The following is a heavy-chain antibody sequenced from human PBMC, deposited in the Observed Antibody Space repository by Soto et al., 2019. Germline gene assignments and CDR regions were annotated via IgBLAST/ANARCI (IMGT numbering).Heavy chain of an antibody. CDR2: ISYSGTT. V-gene: IGHV4-61*01. J-gene: IGHJ4*02. CDR3: ARGATVTQYDY. CDR1: GVSVSSGSFY. Sequence: QVQLQESGPGLVKPSETLSLTYTVSGVSVSSGSFYWAWIRQPPGKGLEWIGFISYSGTTNNNPSLKSRVTISVDTSRSQISLMVRSLTAADTALYYCARGATVTQYDYWGQGTLVTVSS. D-gene: IGHD4-17*01.